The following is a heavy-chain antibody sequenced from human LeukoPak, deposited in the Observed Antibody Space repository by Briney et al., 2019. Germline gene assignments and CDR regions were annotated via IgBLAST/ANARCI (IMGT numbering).Heavy chain of an antibody. J-gene: IGHJ5*02. CDR2: ITHSGSAM. V-gene: IGHV3-11*04. D-gene: IGHD6-19*01. CDR1: GFIFSDYY. Sequence: GGSLRLSWAASGFIFSDYYMGWIRKAPGGGLEWVSYITHSGSAMFYADSVKGRFTISRDNAKNSLYLQMNSLRADDTAVYYCARAGSSGWFNLGGSWFDPCGQGTVVTVSS. CDR3: ARAGSSGWFNLGGSWFDP.